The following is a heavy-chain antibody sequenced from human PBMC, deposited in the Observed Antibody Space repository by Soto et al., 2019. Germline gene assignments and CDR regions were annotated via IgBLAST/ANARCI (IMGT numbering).Heavy chain of an antibody. Sequence: SETLSLTCAVYGGSFSGYYWSWIRQPPGKGLEWIGEINHSGSTNYNPSLKSRVTISVDTSKNQFSLKLSSVTAADTAVYYCARVGIAAAGTGWFDPWGQGTLVTVSS. CDR2: INHSGST. V-gene: IGHV4-34*01. D-gene: IGHD6-13*01. J-gene: IGHJ5*02. CDR1: GGSFSGYY. CDR3: ARVGIAAAGTGWFDP.